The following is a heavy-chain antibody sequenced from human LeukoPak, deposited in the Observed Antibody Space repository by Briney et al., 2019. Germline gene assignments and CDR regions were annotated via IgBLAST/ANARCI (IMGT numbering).Heavy chain of an antibody. J-gene: IGHJ5*02. CDR1: GGSISSYY. CDR3: AIAAAGTTWFDP. D-gene: IGHD6-13*01. V-gene: IGHV4-4*07. CDR2: IYTSGNT. Sequence: SEALSLTCTVSGGSISSYYWSWLRQPAGKGLGWIGRIYTSGNTNYNPSLKSRVTMSVDTSKNQFSLKLSSVTAADTAVYYCAIAAAGTTWFDPWGQGTLVTVSS.